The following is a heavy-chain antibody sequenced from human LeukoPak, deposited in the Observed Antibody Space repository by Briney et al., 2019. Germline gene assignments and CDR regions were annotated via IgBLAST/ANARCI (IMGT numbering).Heavy chain of an antibody. CDR3: AKVGKSPYYDILTGYSPTYYFDY. CDR2: ISGSGGST. D-gene: IGHD3-9*01. V-gene: IGHV3-23*01. J-gene: IGHJ4*02. Sequence: GGSLRLSCAAFGFTFSSYGMSWVRQAPGKGLEWVSAISGSGGSTYYADSVKGRFTISRDNSKNTLYLQMNSLRAEDTAVYYCAKVGKSPYYDILTGYSPTYYFDYWGQGTLVTVSS. CDR1: GFTFSSYG.